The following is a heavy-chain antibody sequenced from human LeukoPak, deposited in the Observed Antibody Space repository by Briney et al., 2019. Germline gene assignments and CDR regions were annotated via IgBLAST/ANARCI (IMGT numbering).Heavy chain of an antibody. V-gene: IGHV3-73*01. CDR3: TRRYYHDSSGNFQRDY. CDR2: IRSRANSYAT. J-gene: IGHJ4*02. D-gene: IGHD3-22*01. Sequence: GGSLKLSCAASGFTFSGSAMHRVRQASGKGLEWVGRIRSRANSYATSYGTSVKGRFTISRDDSKNTAYLQMNSLKTEDTAVYFCTRRYYHDSSGNFQRDYWGQGTLVTVSS. CDR1: GFTFSGSA.